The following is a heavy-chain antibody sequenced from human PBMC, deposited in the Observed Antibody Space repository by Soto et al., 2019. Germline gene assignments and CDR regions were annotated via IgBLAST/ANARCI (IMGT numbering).Heavy chain of an antibody. D-gene: IGHD6-19*01. CDR3: TREGAVAGNWLDP. CDR1: GFTFSSYW. J-gene: IGHJ5*02. Sequence: GGSLRLSCAASGFTFSSYWMHWIRQVPGKGLVWVSRINSEGYSTIYADSVKGRVTITRDTSASTVYMDLRSLRSEDTAVYYCTREGAVAGNWLDPWGQGTLVTVSS. CDR2: INSEGYST. V-gene: IGHV3-74*01.